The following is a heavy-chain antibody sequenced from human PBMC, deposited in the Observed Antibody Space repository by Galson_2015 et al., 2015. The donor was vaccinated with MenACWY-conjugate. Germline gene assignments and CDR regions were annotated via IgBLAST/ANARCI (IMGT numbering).Heavy chain of an antibody. CDR2: FNPSGGST. CDR3: AAYTRADLNYGRATIVDV. V-gene: IGHV1-46*01. Sequence: SVKVSCKASGHSFTSYFFHWVRQAPGQGLEWMGMFNPSGGSTASAPKFQGRLSMTTDTSTSSVDMELTSLISEDTAVYYCAAYTRADLNYGRATIVDVGDQATTVILSS. D-gene: IGHD5-12*01. J-gene: IGHJ6*02. CDR1: GHSFTSYF.